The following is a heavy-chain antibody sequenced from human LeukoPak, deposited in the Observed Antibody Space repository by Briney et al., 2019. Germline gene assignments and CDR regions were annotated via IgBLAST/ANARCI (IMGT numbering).Heavy chain of an antibody. CDR1: GYTLTELS. J-gene: IGHJ5*02. CDR3: ATKPLTGTTIRTYWFDP. CDR2: FDPEDGET. Sequence: SVKVSCKVSGYTLTELSMHWVRQAPGKGLEWMGGFDPEDGETIYAQKFQGRVTMTEDTSTDTAYMELSSLRSEDTAVYCCATKPLTGTTIRTYWFDPWGQGTLVTVSS. D-gene: IGHD1-7*01. V-gene: IGHV1-24*01.